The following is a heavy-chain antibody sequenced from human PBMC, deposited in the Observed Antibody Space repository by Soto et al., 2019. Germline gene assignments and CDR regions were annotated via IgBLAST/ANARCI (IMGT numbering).Heavy chain of an antibody. D-gene: IGHD2-15*01. V-gene: IGHV4-61*01. CDR2: IYYSGST. Sequence: SETLSLTCTVSGGSVSSGSYYCSWIRQPPGKGLEWIGYIYYSGSTNYNPSLKSRVTISVDTSKNQFSLKLSSVTAADTAVYYCARESDIVVVVAATHAFDIRGQGTMVPVSS. CDR1: GGSVSSGSYY. J-gene: IGHJ3*02. CDR3: ARESDIVVVVAATHAFDI.